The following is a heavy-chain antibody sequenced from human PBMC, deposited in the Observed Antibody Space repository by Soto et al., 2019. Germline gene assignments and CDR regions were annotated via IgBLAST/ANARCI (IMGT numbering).Heavy chain of an antibody. CDR3: ARQGGVIWFGELGAFDY. V-gene: IGHV4-39*01. CDR1: GDSISSSNYY. Sequence: SETLSLTCTVSGDSISSSNYYWGWIRQPPGKGLERIGSIYFSGSTYYNPSLKSRVTISLDKSKNQFSLKLTSVTAADTAVYYCARQGGVIWFGELGAFDYWGQGSLVTVS. J-gene: IGHJ4*02. CDR2: IYFSGST. D-gene: IGHD3-10*01.